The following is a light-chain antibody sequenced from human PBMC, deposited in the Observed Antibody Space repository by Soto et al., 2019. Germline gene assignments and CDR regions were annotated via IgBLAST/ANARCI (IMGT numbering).Light chain of an antibody. CDR2: STS. CDR3: HQFGDSPQT. CDR1: QSLSVSY. V-gene: IGKV3-20*01. Sequence: EIVLTQSPGTLSLSPGDRATLSCRPSQSLSVSYIAWYQQKPGQAPRLLIYSTSTRAAGIPDRFTGRGSGTHFTLAISRLEPEDFAVYYCHQFGDSPQTFGQGTKVDIK. J-gene: IGKJ1*01.